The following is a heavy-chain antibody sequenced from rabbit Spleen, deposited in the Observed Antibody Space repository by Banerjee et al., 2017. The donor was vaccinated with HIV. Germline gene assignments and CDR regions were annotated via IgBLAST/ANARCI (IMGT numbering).Heavy chain of an antibody. Sequence: QLRETGGGLVQPGGSLTLSCKASGFDFSSYYMSWVRQAPGKGLEWIGYFDPVFGGTYYASWVNGQFTISSHNAQNTLYLQLNSLTAADTATYFCVRDLTDAIGWNFGWWGPGTLVTVS. CDR3: VRDLTDAIGWNFGW. CDR2: FDPVFGGT. J-gene: IGHJ4*01. D-gene: IGHD4-1*01. CDR1: GFDFSSYY. V-gene: IGHV1S7*01.